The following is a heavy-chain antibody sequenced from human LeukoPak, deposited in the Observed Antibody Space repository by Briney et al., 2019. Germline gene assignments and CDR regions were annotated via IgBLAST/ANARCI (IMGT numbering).Heavy chain of an antibody. CDR1: GFTFSSYW. CDR3: ARDWCGGGSCYYFDH. CDR2: INSDGSTA. Sequence: PGTSLRLSCAASGFTFSSYWMHWVRQAPGKGLVWVSRINSDGSTASYADSVKGRFTISRDNSKNTLYLQMNSLRAEDTAVYYCARDWCGGGSCYYFDHWGQGTLVTVSS. V-gene: IGHV3-74*01. J-gene: IGHJ4*02. D-gene: IGHD2-15*01.